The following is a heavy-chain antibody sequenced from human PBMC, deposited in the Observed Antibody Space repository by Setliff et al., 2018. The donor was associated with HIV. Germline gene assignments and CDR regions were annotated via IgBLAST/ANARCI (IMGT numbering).Heavy chain of an antibody. CDR1: GYSFTDYW. CDR3: ARHPYYYDINGYAGGFDY. J-gene: IGHJ4*02. Sequence: PGESLKISCKGSGYSFTDYWIGWVRQTPGKGLEWMGIIQPGDPDTRYSPSFQGQVTISADKSINTAYLQWSGLTASDTAMYYCARHPYYYDINGYAGGFDYWGQGTLVTVSS. CDR2: IQPGDPDT. D-gene: IGHD3-22*01. V-gene: IGHV5-51*01.